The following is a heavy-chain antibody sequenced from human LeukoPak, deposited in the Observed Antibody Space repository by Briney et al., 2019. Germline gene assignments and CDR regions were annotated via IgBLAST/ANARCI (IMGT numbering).Heavy chain of an antibody. Sequence: SETLSLTCTVSGGSISSSSYYWGWIRQPPGKGLEWIGSIYHSGSTYYNPCLKSRVTISVDTSKNQFSLKLSSVTAADTAVYYCARGTVEYSSSSGVGYYFDYWGQGTLVTVSS. CDR2: IYHSGST. D-gene: IGHD6-6*01. CDR1: GGSISSSSYY. J-gene: IGHJ4*02. CDR3: ARGTVEYSSSSGVGYYFDY. V-gene: IGHV4-39*07.